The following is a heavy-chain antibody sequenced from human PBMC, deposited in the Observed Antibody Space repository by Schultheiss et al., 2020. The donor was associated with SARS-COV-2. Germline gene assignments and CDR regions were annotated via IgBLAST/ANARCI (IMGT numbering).Heavy chain of an antibody. CDR3: AKDTTIFGVVLDY. Sequence: GGSLRLSCAASGFTVSSNYMSWVRQAPGKGLEWVSAISGSGGSTYYADSVKGRFTISRDNSKNTLYLQMNSLRAEDTAVYYCAKDTTIFGVVLDYWGQGTLVTVSS. V-gene: IGHV3-23*01. CDR1: GFTVSSNY. CDR2: ISGSGGST. J-gene: IGHJ4*02. D-gene: IGHD3-3*01.